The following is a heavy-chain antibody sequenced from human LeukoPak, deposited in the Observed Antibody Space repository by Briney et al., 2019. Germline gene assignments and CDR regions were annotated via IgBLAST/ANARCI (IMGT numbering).Heavy chain of an antibody. CDR2: IYYSGST. D-gene: IGHD6-19*01. Sequence: PSETLSLTCTVSGGSVTSGGYYWSWIRQPPWKGLEWIGYIYYSGSTNYNPCLKSRVTISVDTSKNQLSLKLSSVTAADTAVYYCARAYSSGWSRLDYWGQGTLVTVSS. J-gene: IGHJ4*02. CDR1: GGSVTSGGYY. CDR3: ARAYSSGWSRLDY. V-gene: IGHV4-61*08.